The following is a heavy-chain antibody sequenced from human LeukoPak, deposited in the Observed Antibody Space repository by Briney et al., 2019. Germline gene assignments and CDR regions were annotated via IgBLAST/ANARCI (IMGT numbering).Heavy chain of an antibody. Sequence: SETLSLTCTVSGGSISSGGYYWSWIRQPPGKGLEWIGYIYHSGSTYYNPSLKSRVTISVDTSKNQFSLKLSSVTAADTAVYYCARALSRKTSGWLDAFDIWGQGTMVTVSS. V-gene: IGHV4-30-2*05. D-gene: IGHD6-19*01. CDR1: GGSISSGGYY. CDR2: IYHSGST. CDR3: ARALSRKTSGWLDAFDI. J-gene: IGHJ3*02.